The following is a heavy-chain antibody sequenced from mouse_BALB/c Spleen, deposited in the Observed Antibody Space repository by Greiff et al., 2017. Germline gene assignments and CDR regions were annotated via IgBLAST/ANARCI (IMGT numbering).Heavy chain of an antibody. CDR2: IDTSDSYT. D-gene: IGHD3-3*01. CDR1: GYTFTDYW. V-gene: IGHV1-69*01. J-gene: IGHJ4*01. Sequence: QVQLQQPGAELVMPGASVKMSCKASGYTFTDYWMHWVKQRPGQGLEWIGAIDTSDSYTSYNQKFKGKATLTVDESSSTAYMQLSSLTSEDSAVYYCAREGTGGAMDYWGQGTSVTVSS. CDR3: AREGTGGAMDY.